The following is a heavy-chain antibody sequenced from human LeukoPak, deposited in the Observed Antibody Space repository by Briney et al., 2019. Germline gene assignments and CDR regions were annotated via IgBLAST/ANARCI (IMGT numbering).Heavy chain of an antibody. V-gene: IGHV4-30-4*01. Sequence: PSETLSLTCDVSGDSIKSDDHYWSWIRQPPGKNLEWIGYVSYLGTAYYNPSLRSRLNISLDTSKSHFSLKLTSVSVADTAIYSCARAQTHGLPGWFDSWGQGILVTVS. D-gene: IGHD2-8*02. CDR3: ARAQTHGLPGWFDS. CDR1: GDSIKSDDHY. J-gene: IGHJ5*01. CDR2: VSYLGTA.